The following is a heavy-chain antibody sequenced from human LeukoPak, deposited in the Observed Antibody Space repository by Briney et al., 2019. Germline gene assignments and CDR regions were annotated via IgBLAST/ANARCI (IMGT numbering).Heavy chain of an antibody. D-gene: IGHD1-14*01. CDR2: IYYSGSP. Sequence: PSETLSLTCTVAGRSMSSYYWRWVRHPPGKGLEWIGYIYYSGSPNYNPSLKSRVTISVDTSKNQFSLKLSSVTAADTAVYYCARDLNLDYWGQGTLVTVSS. CDR3: ARDLNLDY. J-gene: IGHJ4*02. V-gene: IGHV4-59*01. CDR1: GRSMSSYY.